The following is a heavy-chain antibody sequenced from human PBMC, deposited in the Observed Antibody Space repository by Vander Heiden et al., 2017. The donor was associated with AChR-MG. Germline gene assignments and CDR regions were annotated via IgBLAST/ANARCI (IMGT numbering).Heavy chain of an antibody. J-gene: IGHJ3*02. Sequence: QVQLQESGPGLVKPSETLSLTCTVSGGSISSYYWSWIRQPPGKGLEWIGYIYYSGSTNYNPSLKSRVTISVDTSKNQFSLKLSSVTAADTAVYYCARAQWLDDAFDIWGQGTMVTASS. V-gene: IGHV4-59*01. D-gene: IGHD6-19*01. CDR1: GGSISSYY. CDR3: ARAQWLDDAFDI. CDR2: IYYSGST.